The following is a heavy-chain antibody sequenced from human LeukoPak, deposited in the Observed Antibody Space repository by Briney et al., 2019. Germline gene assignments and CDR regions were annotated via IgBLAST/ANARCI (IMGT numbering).Heavy chain of an antibody. D-gene: IGHD6-19*01. CDR2: INPNSGGT. V-gene: IGHV1-2*02. CDR3: AREGIAVAGTVDY. Sequence: ASVKVSCKASGYTFTGYYTHWVRQAPGQGLEWMGWINPNSGGTNYAQKFQGRVTMTRDTSISTAYMELSRLRSDDTAVYYCAREGIAVAGTVDYWGQGTLVTVSS. J-gene: IGHJ4*02. CDR1: GYTFTGYY.